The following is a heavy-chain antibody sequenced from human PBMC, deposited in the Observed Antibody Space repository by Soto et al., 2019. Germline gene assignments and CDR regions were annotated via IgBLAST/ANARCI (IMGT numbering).Heavy chain of an antibody. CDR1: GYTFTRYD. CDR3: ARLSEDSSSSNFYYYYMDV. Sequence: QVPLVQSGAEVKKPGASMKVSCKASGYTFTRYDISWVRQATGQGLEWMGWMNPKTGNTGYAEKFQGRVTMTRNTSISTAYMELSNLRSEDTAVFYCARLSEDSSSSNFYYYYMDVWGKGTTVTVSS. CDR2: MNPKTGNT. J-gene: IGHJ6*03. V-gene: IGHV1-8*01. D-gene: IGHD6-6*01.